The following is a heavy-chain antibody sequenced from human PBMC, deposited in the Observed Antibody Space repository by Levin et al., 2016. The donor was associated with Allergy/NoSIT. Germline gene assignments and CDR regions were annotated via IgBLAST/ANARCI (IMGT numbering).Heavy chain of an antibody. CDR1: GFPFSTSG. V-gene: IGHV3-30*03. CDR3: ASIESKPS. Sequence: GGSLRLSCVASGFPFSTSGMHWVRQAPGKGLEWVAVISYDGRDRNHADSLKGRFTISRDNSKNVLYLQMNSLKAEDTAVYYCASIESKPSWGQGTLVTVSS. CDR2: ISYDGRDR. D-gene: IGHD2-15*01. J-gene: IGHJ5*02.